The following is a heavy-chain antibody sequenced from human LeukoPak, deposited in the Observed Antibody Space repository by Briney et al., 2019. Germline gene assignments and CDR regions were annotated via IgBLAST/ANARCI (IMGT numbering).Heavy chain of an antibody. D-gene: IGHD3-22*01. Sequence: GGSLRLSCAASGFTFDDYTMHWVRQAPGKGLEWVSLISWDGGSTYYADSVKGRFIISRDNSKNSLYLQMNSLRTEDTALYYCAKDQTNYYDSSGYYQTTIDYWGQGTLVTVSS. CDR1: GFTFDDYT. CDR3: AKDQTNYYDSSGYYQTTIDY. CDR2: ISWDGGST. J-gene: IGHJ4*02. V-gene: IGHV3-43*01.